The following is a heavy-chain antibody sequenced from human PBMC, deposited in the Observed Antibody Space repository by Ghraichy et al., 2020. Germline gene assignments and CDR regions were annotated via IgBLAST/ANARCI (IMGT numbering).Heavy chain of an antibody. J-gene: IGHJ6*02. D-gene: IGHD2-21*02. Sequence: GSLRLSCTVSGGSISSYYWSWIRQPPGKGLEWIGYIYYSGSTNYNPSLKSRVTISVDTSKNQFSLKLSFVTAADTAVDYCARHGTGGDLTLTYDYYYGMDVWGQGTTVTVSS. CDR3: ARHGTGGDLTLTYDYYYGMDV. V-gene: IGHV4-59*08. CDR1: GGSISSYY. CDR2: IYYSGST.